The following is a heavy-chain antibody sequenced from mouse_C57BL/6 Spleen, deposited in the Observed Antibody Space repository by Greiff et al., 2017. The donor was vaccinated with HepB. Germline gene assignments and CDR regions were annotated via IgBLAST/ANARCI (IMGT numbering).Heavy chain of an antibody. V-gene: IGHV1-5*01. CDR3: TRLYYYGSSYVDY. CDR2: IYPGNSDT. Sequence: EVQLQQSGTVLARPGASVKMSCKTSGYTFTSYWMHWVKQRPGQGLEWIGAIYPGNSDTSYNQKFKGKAKLTAVTSASTAYMELSSLTNEDSAVLSCTRLYYYGSSYVDYWGQGTTLAVSS. D-gene: IGHD1-1*01. CDR1: GYTFTSYW. J-gene: IGHJ2*01.